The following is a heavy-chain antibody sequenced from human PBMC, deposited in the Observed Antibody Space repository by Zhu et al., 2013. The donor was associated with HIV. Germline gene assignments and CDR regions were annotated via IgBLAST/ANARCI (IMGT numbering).Heavy chain of an antibody. J-gene: IGHJ3*02. CDR1: GYSFTSYA. CDR3: ARGGHSGYGDFDI. D-gene: IGHD5-12*01. Sequence: QVHLVQSGAEVKRPGASVKVSCKASGYSFTSYAMHWVRQAPGQRLEWMGWINAGNGNTKYSQNFQGRVTITRDTSASTAYTELSRLTSEDTAVYFCARGGHSGYGDFDIWGQGTMVTVSS. CDR2: INAGNGNT. V-gene: IGHV1-3*01.